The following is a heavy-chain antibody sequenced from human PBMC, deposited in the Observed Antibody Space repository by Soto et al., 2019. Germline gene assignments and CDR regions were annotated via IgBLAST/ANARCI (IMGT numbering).Heavy chain of an antibody. J-gene: IGHJ4*02. Sequence: PGGSLRLSCTTSGFTFGDYAMSWFRQAPGKGLEWVGFIRSKAYGGTTEYAASVKGRFTISRDDSKSIAYLLMNSLKTEDTAVYYCTRSSNYPNFDYWGQGTLVTVSS. D-gene: IGHD4-4*01. CDR2: IRSKAYGGTT. V-gene: IGHV3-49*03. CDR3: TRSSNYPNFDY. CDR1: GFTFGDYA.